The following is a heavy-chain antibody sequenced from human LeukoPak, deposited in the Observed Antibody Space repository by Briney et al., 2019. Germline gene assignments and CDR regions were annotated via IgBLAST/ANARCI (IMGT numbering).Heavy chain of an antibody. CDR2: ISAYNGNT. V-gene: IGHV1-18*04. J-gene: IGHJ4*02. Sequence: ASVKVSCKASGFTFTGYYMHWFRQAPGQGLEWMGWISAYNGNTNYAQKLQGRVTMTTDTSTSTAYMELRSLRSDDTAVYYCARDDGSPPFDYWGQGTLVTVSS. CDR1: GFTFTGYY. D-gene: IGHD2-2*03. CDR3: ARDDGSPPFDY.